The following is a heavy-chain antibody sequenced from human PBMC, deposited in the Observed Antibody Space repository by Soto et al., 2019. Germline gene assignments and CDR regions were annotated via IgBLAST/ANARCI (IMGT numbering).Heavy chain of an antibody. V-gene: IGHV4-30-4*01. CDR3: ARGRYCLTGRCFPNWFDS. J-gene: IGHJ5*01. Sequence: PSETMSLTCSVSGDSISTVDCFWAWIRQPPGQALEYIGYIYKSTTTYYNPSFESRVAISLDTSKSQFSLTVTSVTAADTAVYFCARGRYCLTGRCFPNWFDSWGQGTLVTVSS. CDR2: IYKSTTT. CDR1: GDSISTVDCF. D-gene: IGHD2-15*01.